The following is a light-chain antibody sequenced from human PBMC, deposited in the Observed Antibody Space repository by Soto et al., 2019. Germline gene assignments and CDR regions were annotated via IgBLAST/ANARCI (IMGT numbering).Light chain of an antibody. CDR1: QTINRSF. Sequence: EIVLTQSPGTLSLSPGERVSLSCRASQTINRSFLAWYQQKPGQAPRLLIYGASSRATGVPDRFSGSGSGKDFNLTISKPEPGDFAVYYCQQYGNSPRTFGQGTKVEIK. V-gene: IGKV3-20*01. CDR3: QQYGNSPRT. J-gene: IGKJ1*01. CDR2: GAS.